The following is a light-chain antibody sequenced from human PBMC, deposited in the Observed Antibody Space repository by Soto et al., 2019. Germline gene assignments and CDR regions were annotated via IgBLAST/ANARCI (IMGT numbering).Light chain of an antibody. J-gene: IGKJ1*01. CDR1: QSISTW. CDR2: DAS. Sequence: DIQMTQSPSTLSASVGDRVTITCRASQSISTWLAWYQQKPGKAPKLLIFDASSLKSGVPSRFIGSGSGTEFTLTISSLQPDDFATYYCQHYNNYPWTFGQGTKVDIK. V-gene: IGKV1-5*01. CDR3: QHYNNYPWT.